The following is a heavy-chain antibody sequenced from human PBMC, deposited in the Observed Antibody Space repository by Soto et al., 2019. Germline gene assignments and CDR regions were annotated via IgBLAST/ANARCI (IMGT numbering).Heavy chain of an antibody. V-gene: IGHV4-59*01. D-gene: IGHD2-15*01. Sequence: SETLSLTCTVSGGSISSYYWSWIRQPPGKGLEWIGYIYYSGSTNYNPSLKSRVTISVDTSKNQFSLKLSSVTAADTAVYYCARVPRLSKYCSGGSCYSNWFDPWGQGTLVTVSS. CDR2: IYYSGST. J-gene: IGHJ5*02. CDR1: GGSISSYY. CDR3: ARVPRLSKYCSGGSCYSNWFDP.